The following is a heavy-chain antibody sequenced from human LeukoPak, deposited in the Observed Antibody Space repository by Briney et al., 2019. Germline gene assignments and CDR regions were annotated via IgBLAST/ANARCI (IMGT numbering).Heavy chain of an antibody. V-gene: IGHV3-74*01. J-gene: IGHJ4*02. Sequence: GGSLRLSCAASGFTFSSYWMHWVRHAAGHGLVLVPPIYSDGTTPRYPYSVKGRFPISTYNAKNTLYLQMNSLRAEDTAVFYCATSSDYWGQGTLVTVSS. CDR3: ATSSDY. D-gene: IGHD6-6*01. CDR1: GFTFSSYW. CDR2: IYSDGTTP.